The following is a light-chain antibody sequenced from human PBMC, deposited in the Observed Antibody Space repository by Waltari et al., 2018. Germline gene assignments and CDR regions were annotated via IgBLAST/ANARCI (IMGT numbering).Light chain of an antibody. V-gene: IGLV3-16*01. CDR1: ELPKRN. CDR3: LSSDSSGDLIF. Sequence: ELTQPPSVSVSPGQKATITCSGEELPKRNAYWYQHKEGHEPLLIIVKDSERPYGIPERFSGSSSGTIVTLTISGVQAEDEADYYCLSSDSSGDLIFFGGGTKLTVL. CDR2: KDS. J-gene: IGLJ2*01.